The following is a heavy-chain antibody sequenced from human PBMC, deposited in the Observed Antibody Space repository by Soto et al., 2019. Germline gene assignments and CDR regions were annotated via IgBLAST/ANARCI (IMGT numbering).Heavy chain of an antibody. J-gene: IGHJ6*02. CDR1: GYTFSSYW. Sequence: GGSLRLSCAASGYTFSSYWMSWVRQAPRKGLEWVANIKQDGSEKYYVDSVKGRFTISRDNAKNSLYLQMNSLRAGDTAVYYCARGPRVLRYFDFYYGMDVWGQGTTVTVSS. D-gene: IGHD3-9*01. V-gene: IGHV3-7*01. CDR3: ARGPRVLRYFDFYYGMDV. CDR2: IKQDGSEK.